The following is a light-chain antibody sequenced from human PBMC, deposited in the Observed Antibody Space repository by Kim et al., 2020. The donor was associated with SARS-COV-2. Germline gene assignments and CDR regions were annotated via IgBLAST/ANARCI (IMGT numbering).Light chain of an antibody. V-gene: IGLV3-19*01. CDR1: RRKNYY. Sequence: AVGQTVRRTCQGDRRKNYYATWYQQRPGQAPLLVLDGKSNRPSGIPDRFSGSASGNTASLTITGAQAEDEADYYCTSRDSSGDHVVFGGGTQLTVL. J-gene: IGLJ2*01. CDR2: GKS. CDR3: TSRDSSGDHVV.